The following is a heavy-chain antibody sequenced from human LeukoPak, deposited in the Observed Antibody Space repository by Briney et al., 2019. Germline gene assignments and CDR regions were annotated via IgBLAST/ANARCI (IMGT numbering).Heavy chain of an antibody. CDR1: GFTFASYS. CDR2: ISGDSTYI. CDR3: AKKSQSHGRGAFDM. D-gene: IGHD3-10*02. Sequence: GGSLRLSCAASGFTFASYSMKWVRQAPGKGLKWVSSISGDSTYIYNAGSVKGRFTISRDNAQAPLYLQMISLRAEDTAVYYCAKKSQSHGRGAFDMWGQGTMVTVSS. V-gene: IGHV3-21*04. J-gene: IGHJ3*02.